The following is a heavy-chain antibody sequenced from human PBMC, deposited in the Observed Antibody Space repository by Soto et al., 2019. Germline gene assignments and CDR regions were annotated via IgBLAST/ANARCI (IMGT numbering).Heavy chain of an antibody. J-gene: IGHJ3*02. D-gene: IGHD3-22*01. CDR2: IYYSGST. Sequence: PSETLSLTCTVSGGSISTYYWSWIRQPPGKGLDWIGYIYYSGSTTYHPSLKSRVSISVDTSKNQFSLKLSSVTAADTAVYYCARLGHYDSTGYDAFDIWGQGTMVTVSS. V-gene: IGHV4-59*08. CDR1: GGSISTYY. CDR3: ARLGHYDSTGYDAFDI.